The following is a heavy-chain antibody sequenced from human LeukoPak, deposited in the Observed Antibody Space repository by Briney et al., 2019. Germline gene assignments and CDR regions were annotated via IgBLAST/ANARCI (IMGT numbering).Heavy chain of an antibody. J-gene: IGHJ4*02. CDR1: EYSFATYW. Sequence: GESLKISCQGSEYSFATYWIAWLRRMPGKGLEWMGIIYPSDSDTRYSPSFQGQVTISADKSIKTAYLQWSSLKASDTAMYYCARPLQGIVGATGFDYWGQGTLVTVSS. V-gene: IGHV5-51*01. CDR3: ARPLQGIVGATGFDY. D-gene: IGHD1-26*01. CDR2: IYPSDSDT.